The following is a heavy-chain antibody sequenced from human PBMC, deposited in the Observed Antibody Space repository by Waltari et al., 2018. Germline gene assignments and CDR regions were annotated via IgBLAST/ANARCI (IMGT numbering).Heavy chain of an antibody. CDR1: GVSIRGNY. Sequence: QVQLQESCPGLVQPSATLSLTCNVSGVSIRGNYWSWIRQPAGKGLEWIGRILDSGASNPNPSLKNRVIMSFDSTENHFSLKLTSVTAADTAVYDCARDHRRHGSSWQDGFDIWGHGILVTVSS. V-gene: IGHV4-4*07. CDR3: ARDHRRHGSSWQDGFDI. J-gene: IGHJ3*02. CDR2: ILDSGAS. D-gene: IGHD2-2*01.